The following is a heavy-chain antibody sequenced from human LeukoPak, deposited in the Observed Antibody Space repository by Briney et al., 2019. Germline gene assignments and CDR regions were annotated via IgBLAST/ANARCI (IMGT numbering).Heavy chain of an antibody. J-gene: IGHJ4*02. CDR1: GFTFSNAW. CDR3: ARVGEYSGSYCDY. D-gene: IGHD1-26*01. V-gene: IGHV3-15*01. Sequence: GGSLRLSCAASGFTFSNAWMSWVRQAPGKGLEWVGRIRSKTDGGSIEYGAPVKGRFTISRDDSKNTLDLQMNSLTTEDTAVYYCARVGEYSGSYCDYWGQGTLVTVSS. CDR2: IRSKTDGGSI.